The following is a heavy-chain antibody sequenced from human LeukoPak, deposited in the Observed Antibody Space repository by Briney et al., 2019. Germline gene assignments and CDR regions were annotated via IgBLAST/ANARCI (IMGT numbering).Heavy chain of an antibody. CDR2: IYDSGSA. J-gene: IGHJ6*03. Sequence: SETLSLTCTXSGVSINSHYWSWIRQPPGKGLEWIGFIYDSGSANYKSSLKSRVIMTVDTSKNQFSLKLNSVTAADTAVYYCARVLQNYYHMDVWGKGTTVTVSS. CDR3: ARVLQNYYHMDV. D-gene: IGHD3-3*01. V-gene: IGHV4-59*11. CDR1: GVSINSHY.